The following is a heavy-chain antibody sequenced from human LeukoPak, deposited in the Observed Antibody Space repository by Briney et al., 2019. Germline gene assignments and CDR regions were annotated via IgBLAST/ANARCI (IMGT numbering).Heavy chain of an antibody. V-gene: IGHV4-61*02. J-gene: IGHJ5*02. CDR3: ARQENYFGSGSYNWFDP. Sequence: PSETLSLTCTVSGGSISSGSYYWSWIRQPAGEGLEWIGRIYTSGSTNYNPSLRSRVTVSVDTSKNQFSLRLSSVTAADTAVYYCARQENYFGSGSYNWFDPWGQGTLVTVSS. D-gene: IGHD3-10*01. CDR1: GGSISSGSYY. CDR2: IYTSGST.